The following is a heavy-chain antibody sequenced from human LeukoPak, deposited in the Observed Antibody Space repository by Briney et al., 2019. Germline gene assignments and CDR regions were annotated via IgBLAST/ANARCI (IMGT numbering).Heavy chain of an antibody. D-gene: IGHD3-22*01. Sequence: PGGSLRLSCAASGFTFSGYYMSWIRQAPGKGLEWVSYISSSGSTIYYADSVKGRFTISRDNAKNSLYLQLNSLRAEDTAVYYCARGSAPPLYYYDSSGYRDAFDIWGQGTMVTVSS. CDR3: ARGSAPPLYYYDSSGYRDAFDI. J-gene: IGHJ3*02. CDR1: GFTFSGYY. V-gene: IGHV3-11*01. CDR2: ISSSGSTI.